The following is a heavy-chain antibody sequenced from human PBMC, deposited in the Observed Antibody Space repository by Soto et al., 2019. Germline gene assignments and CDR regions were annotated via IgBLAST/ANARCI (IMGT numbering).Heavy chain of an antibody. D-gene: IGHD3-9*01. CDR3: TRDIYYYDILTPPYYYYSYMDV. V-gene: IGHV3-49*03. CDR2: IRSKAYGGTT. CDR1: GLSLGVYA. J-gene: IGHJ6*03. Sequence: GGALRLSCTASGLSLGVYAMSWLRQAPGKGLERVGFIRSKAYGGTTEYAASVKGRFTISRDDSKSIAYLQMNSLKTEDTAVYYCTRDIYYYDILTPPYYYYSYMDVWGKGTTVTVSS.